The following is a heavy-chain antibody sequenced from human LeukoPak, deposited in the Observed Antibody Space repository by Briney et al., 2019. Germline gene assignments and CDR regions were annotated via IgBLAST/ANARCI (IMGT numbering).Heavy chain of an antibody. CDR2: ISYDGSNK. D-gene: IGHD5-18*01. J-gene: IGHJ4*02. CDR1: GFTFSSYA. CDR3: ARSAVDTAMVTVY. Sequence: GRSLRLSCAASGFTFSSYAMNWVRQAPGKGLEWVAVISYDGSNKYYADSVKGRFTISRDNSKNTLYLQMNSLRAEDTAVYYCARSAVDTAMVTVYWGQGTLVTVSS. V-gene: IGHV3-30-3*01.